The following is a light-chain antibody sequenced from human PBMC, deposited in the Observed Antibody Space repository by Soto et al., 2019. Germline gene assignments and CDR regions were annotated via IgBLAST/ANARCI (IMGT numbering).Light chain of an antibody. CDR1: QSVSSSY. V-gene: IGKV3-20*01. J-gene: IGKJ1*01. Sequence: EVGLTKSKGTLSLSPGERATLSCRATQSVSSSYLAWYQQKPGQAPRLLIYGASSRATGIPDRFSGSGSGTDFTLTISRLEPEDFAVYYCQQYGSSPRTFGQGTKVDIK. CDR3: QQYGSSPRT. CDR2: GAS.